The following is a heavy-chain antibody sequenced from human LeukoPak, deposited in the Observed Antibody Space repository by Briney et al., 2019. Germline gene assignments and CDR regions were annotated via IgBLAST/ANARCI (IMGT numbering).Heavy chain of an antibody. CDR2: IYYSGST. J-gene: IGHJ4*02. CDR1: GGSISSGSHY. V-gene: IGHV4-61*05. D-gene: IGHD3-22*01. Sequence: SETLSLTCAVSGGSISSGSHYWDWIRQPPGKGLEWIGYIYYSGSTNYNPSLKSRVTISVDTSKNQFSLKLSSVTAADTAVYYCARRRYYYDSSGYFDYWGQGTLVTVSS. CDR3: ARRRYYYDSSGYFDY.